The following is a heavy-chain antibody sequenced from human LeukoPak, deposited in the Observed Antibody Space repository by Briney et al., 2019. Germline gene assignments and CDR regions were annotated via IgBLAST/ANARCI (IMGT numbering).Heavy chain of an antibody. Sequence: XCAAXGFTFSSYGMHWVRQAPGKGLEWVAVIWYDGSNKYYADSVKGRFTISRDNSKNTLYLQMNSLRAEDTAVYYCAKDRTPGWYFDYWGQGTLVTVSS. J-gene: IGHJ4*02. CDR2: IWYDGSNK. V-gene: IGHV3-33*06. CDR1: GFTFSSYG. D-gene: IGHD3-9*01. CDR3: AKDRTPGWYFDY.